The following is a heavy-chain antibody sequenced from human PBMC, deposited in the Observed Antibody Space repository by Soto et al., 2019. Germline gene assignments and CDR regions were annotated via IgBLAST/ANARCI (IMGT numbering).Heavy chain of an antibody. CDR1: GFTFSSYS. CDR3: ARDQRIAARPYYGMDV. V-gene: IGHV3-48*02. D-gene: IGHD6-6*01. CDR2: ISSSSSTI. Sequence: PGGSLRLSCAASGFTFSSYSMNWVRQAPGKGLEWVSYISSSSSTIYYADSVKGRFTISRDNAKNSLYLQMNSLRDEDTAVYYCARDQRIAARPYYGMDVWGQGTTVTVSS. J-gene: IGHJ6*02.